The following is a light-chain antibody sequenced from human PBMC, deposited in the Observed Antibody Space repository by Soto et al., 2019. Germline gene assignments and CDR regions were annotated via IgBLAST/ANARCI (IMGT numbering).Light chain of an antibody. CDR3: QSYDSRLSANYV. V-gene: IGLV1-40*01. CDR2: SNN. J-gene: IGLJ1*01. Sequence: QSVLTQPPSVSGAPGQTVTISCTGSSSNIGAGYDVHWYQQLPGTAPKLLIYSNNNRPSGVPDRFSCSKSGTSASLAITGLQAEDEADYYCQSYDSRLSANYVFGTGTKLTVL. CDR1: SSNIGAGYD.